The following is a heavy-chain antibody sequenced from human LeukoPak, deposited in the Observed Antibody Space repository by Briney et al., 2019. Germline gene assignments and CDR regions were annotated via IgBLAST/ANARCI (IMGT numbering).Heavy chain of an antibody. D-gene: IGHD3-10*01. Sequence: SETLSLTCTVSGGSISSSSYYWGWIRQPPGKGLEWIGYIYYSGSTNYNPSLKSRVTISVDTSKNRFSLKLSSVTAADTAVYYCARHLLGYGMDVWGQGTTVTVSS. CDR3: ARHLLGYGMDV. J-gene: IGHJ6*02. CDR2: IYYSGST. CDR1: GGSISSSSYY. V-gene: IGHV4-61*05.